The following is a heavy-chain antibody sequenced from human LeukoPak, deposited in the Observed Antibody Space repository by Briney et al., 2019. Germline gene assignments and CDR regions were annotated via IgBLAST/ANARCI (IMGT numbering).Heavy chain of an antibody. CDR1: GFTVSSNY. J-gene: IGHJ6*02. CDR2: IYSGGGT. V-gene: IGHV3-53*01. Sequence: GGSLRLSCAASGFTVSSNYMSWVRQAPGKGLEWVSFIYSGGGTYYADSVKGRFTISRDISKNTLYLQMNSLRPEDTAVYYCARVYGGPHGMDVWGQGTTVTVSS. CDR3: ARVYGGPHGMDV. D-gene: IGHD3-3*01.